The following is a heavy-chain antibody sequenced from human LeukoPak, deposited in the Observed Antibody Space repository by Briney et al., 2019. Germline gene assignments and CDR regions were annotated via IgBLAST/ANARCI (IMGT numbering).Heavy chain of an antibody. CDR1: EFTFTTYG. CDR3: ARDWKTNSFDY. J-gene: IGHJ4*02. D-gene: IGHD1-1*01. CDR2: IYYDGSNI. Sequence: PGRSLTLSCAASEFTFTTYGMHCVRQAPGKGLEWVAFIYYDGSNIYYEGYVKGRFTISRDISKNTLYLQMDSLRAEDMAIYYCARDWKTNSFDYWGQGTLVTVSS. V-gene: IGHV3-33*01.